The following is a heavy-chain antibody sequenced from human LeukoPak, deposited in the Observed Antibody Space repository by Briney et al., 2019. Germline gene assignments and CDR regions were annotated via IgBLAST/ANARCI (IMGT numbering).Heavy chain of an antibody. CDR3: ARAHSSSCPGWYDP. D-gene: IGHD6-13*01. CDR1: GFLFSNYN. CDR2: ISSSGSSI. J-gene: IGHJ5*02. Sequence: GGSLRLSCAASGFLFSNYNMNWVRQAPGKGLEWVSSISSSGSSIYYADSVKGRFTISRDNAKNSLFLEMNSLRGEDTAIYYCARAHSSSCPGWYDPWGQGTLVTVSS. V-gene: IGHV3-21*01.